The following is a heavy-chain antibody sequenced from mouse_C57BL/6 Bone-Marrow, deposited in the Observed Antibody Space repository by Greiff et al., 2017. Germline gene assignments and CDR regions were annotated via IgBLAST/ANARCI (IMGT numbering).Heavy chain of an antibody. CDR1: GYTFTSYW. J-gene: IGHJ4*01. CDR2: IDPSDSET. D-gene: IGHD2-12*01. V-gene: IGHV1-52*01. CDR3: ARLLQSSLAMDY. Sequence: LVESGAELARPGASVKLSCKASGYTFTSYWMHWVKQRPIQGLEWIGNIDPSDSETHYNQKFKDKATLTVDKSSSTAYMQLSSLTSEDSAVYYCARLLQSSLAMDYWGQGTSVTVSS.